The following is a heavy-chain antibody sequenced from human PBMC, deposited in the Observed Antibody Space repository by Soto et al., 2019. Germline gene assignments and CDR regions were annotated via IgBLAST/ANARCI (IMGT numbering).Heavy chain of an antibody. D-gene: IGHD2-8*02. Sequence: QVQLVQSGAEVKKPGSSVKVSCKASGGTFSRYTFTWVRQAPGQGLEWMGRIIPIVDIPNYAQKFQGRVTITADKSTSTAYMELSRLTSDDTAVYYCASHFTGVLVLGTSPPGGDNFGWDVCGQGTTVSVS. V-gene: IGHV1-69*02. J-gene: IGHJ6*02. CDR2: IIPIVDIP. CDR1: GGTFSRYT. CDR3: ASHFTGVLVLGTSPPGGDNFGWDV.